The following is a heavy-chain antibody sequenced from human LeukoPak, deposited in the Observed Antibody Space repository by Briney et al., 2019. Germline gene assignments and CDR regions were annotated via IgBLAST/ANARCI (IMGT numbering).Heavy chain of an antibody. CDR3: ARGQAVAGPFDY. CDR1: GGSISSYY. CDR2: IYTSGST. D-gene: IGHD6-19*01. J-gene: IGHJ4*02. V-gene: IGHV4-4*07. Sequence: SETLSHTCTVSGGSISSYYWSWIRQPAGKGLEWIGRIYTSGSTNYNPSLKSRVTISVDKSKNQFSLKLSSVTAADTAVYYCARGQAVAGPFDYWGQGTLVTVSS.